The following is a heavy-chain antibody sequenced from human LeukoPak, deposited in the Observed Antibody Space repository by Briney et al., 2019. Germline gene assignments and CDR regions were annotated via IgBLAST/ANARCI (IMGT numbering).Heavy chain of an antibody. V-gene: IGHV1-69*01. CDR1: GGTFSSYA. D-gene: IGHD4-17*01. J-gene: IGHJ5*02. CDR3: ARVPTTVTTVIWFDP. CDR2: IIPIFGTA. Sequence: SVKVSCKASGGTFSSYAISWVRQAPGQGLEWMGGIIPIFGTANYAQKFQGRVTITADESTSTAYMELSSLRSEDTAVYYRARVPTTVTTVIWFDPWGQGTLVTVSS.